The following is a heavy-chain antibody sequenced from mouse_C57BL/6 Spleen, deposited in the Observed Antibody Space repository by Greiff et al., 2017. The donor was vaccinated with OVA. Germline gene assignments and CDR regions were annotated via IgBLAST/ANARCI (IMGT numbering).Heavy chain of an antibody. CDR1: GYTFTDYY. CDR2: INPNNGGT. CDR3: ARGATRVVEGCVAV. Sequence: EVKLQQSGPELVKPGASVKISCKASGYTFTDYYMNWVKQSHGKSLEWIGDINPNNGGTSYHQKFKGKVTLTVDNSSSTAYMELRSLTSEDSAVYSCARGATRVVEGCVAVWGTGTTVTVSS. V-gene: IGHV1-26*01. D-gene: IGHD1-1*01. J-gene: IGHJ1*03.